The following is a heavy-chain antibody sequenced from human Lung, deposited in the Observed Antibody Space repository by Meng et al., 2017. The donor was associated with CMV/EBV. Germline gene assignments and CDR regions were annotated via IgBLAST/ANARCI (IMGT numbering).Heavy chain of an antibody. CDR1: GYTFTSYD. Sequence: SVKVSCKASGYTFTSYDINWVRQATGQGPEWMGWMNPNTGDTGYAQEFQGRVTMTSNSSISTAYMELSSLISEDTAIYYCVRGNWGDYWGQGTLVTVSS. CDR3: VRGNWGDY. V-gene: IGHV1-8*02. J-gene: IGHJ4*02. D-gene: IGHD7-27*01. CDR2: MNPNTGDT.